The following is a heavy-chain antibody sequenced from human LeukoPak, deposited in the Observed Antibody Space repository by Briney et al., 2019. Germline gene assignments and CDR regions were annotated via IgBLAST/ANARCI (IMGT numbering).Heavy chain of an antibody. V-gene: IGHV4-59*01. Sequence: SETLSLTCTVSGDSFNTYYRSWIRQPPGKGLEWIGYMFYSGSTNYNPSLKSRVTISVDTSKNQFSLNLHSVTAADTALYYCARVGQWQYYFDYWGQGTLVTVSS. CDR1: GDSFNTYY. J-gene: IGHJ4*02. D-gene: IGHD6-19*01. CDR3: ARVGQWQYYFDY. CDR2: MFYSGST.